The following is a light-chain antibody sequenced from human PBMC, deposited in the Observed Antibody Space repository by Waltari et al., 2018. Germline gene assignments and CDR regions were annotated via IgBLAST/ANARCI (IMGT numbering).Light chain of an antibody. CDR2: WAS. V-gene: IGKV4-1*01. CDR3: QQYYTTPT. J-gene: IGKJ1*01. Sequence: DIVMTQSPDSLAVSLGERATITCKSSQTVLYSSNNKNYLAWYQQKAGQSPKLLLYWASTRESVVPDRFSGSGSGTDFTLTINSLQAEDVAVYYCQQYYTTPTFGQGTKVEIK. CDR1: QTVLYSSNNKNY.